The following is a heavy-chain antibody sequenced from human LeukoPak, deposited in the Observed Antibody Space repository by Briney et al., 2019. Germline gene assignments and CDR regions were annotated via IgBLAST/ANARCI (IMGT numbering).Heavy chain of an antibody. J-gene: IGHJ5*02. Sequence: GGSLRLSCAASAFSFSTYSMDWVRQAPGKGLEWVSSISSSSNYIYYADSVKGRFTISRDNAKNSMYLQMNSLRADDTAVYYCARVGYCSGGSCYSLNWFDPWGQGTLVTVSS. V-gene: IGHV3-21*01. CDR2: ISSSSNYI. D-gene: IGHD2-15*01. CDR3: ARVGYCSGGSCYSLNWFDP. CDR1: AFSFSTYS.